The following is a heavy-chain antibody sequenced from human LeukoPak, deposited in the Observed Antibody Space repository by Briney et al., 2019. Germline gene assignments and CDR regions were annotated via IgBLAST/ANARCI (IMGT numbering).Heavy chain of an antibody. CDR3: ARGHIVVVTAHFDY. CDR1: GFTFSSYS. J-gene: IGHJ4*02. V-gene: IGHV3-21*01. CDR2: ISSSSYI. D-gene: IGHD2-21*02. Sequence: GGTLRLSCAASGFTFSSYSMNWVRQAPGKGLEWVSSISSSSYIYYADSVKGRFTISRDNAKNSLYLQMNSLRAEDTAVYYCARGHIVVVTAHFDYWGQGNLVTVSS.